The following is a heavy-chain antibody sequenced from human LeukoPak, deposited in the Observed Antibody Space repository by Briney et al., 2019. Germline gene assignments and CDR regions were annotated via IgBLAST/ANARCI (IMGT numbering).Heavy chain of an antibody. D-gene: IGHD5-24*01. CDR3: ARGATISETGYFDF. J-gene: IGHJ4*03. CDR1: GGSFSRYY. CDR2: IDHRGDT. Sequence: SETLSLTCAVYGGSFSRYYWSWIRRSPGKGLEWIAEIDHRGDTNYNPSVKSRVTISVDTSKNQFSLKMRSLSAADTALYYCARGATISETGYFDFWGQGTLVTVSS. V-gene: IGHV4-34*01.